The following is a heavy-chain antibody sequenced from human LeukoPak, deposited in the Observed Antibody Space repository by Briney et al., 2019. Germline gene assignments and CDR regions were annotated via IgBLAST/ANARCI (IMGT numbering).Heavy chain of an antibody. J-gene: IGHJ4*02. CDR2: IRYDGGNK. CDR1: GFSFSGLG. V-gene: IGHV3-30*02. Sequence: GGSLRLSCAASGFSFSGLGMHWVRQAPGKGLEWVAYIRYDGGNKQYADSVKARFTISRDNSKNTLDLQMNSLRAEDTAVYYCAKDFWSNGQYDWGQGTLVTVSS. D-gene: IGHD3-3*01. CDR3: AKDFWSNGQYD.